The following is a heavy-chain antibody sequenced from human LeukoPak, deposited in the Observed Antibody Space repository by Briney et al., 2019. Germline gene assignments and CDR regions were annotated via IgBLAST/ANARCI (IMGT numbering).Heavy chain of an antibody. J-gene: IGHJ4*02. D-gene: IGHD6-19*01. V-gene: IGHV3-23*01. CDR2: IRGIGDGT. Sequence: GGSLRLSCAASGFTFSSYAMTWVRQAPWKGLEWVSSIRGIGDGTSYADSVKGRFTISRDNSKNTLYLQMNSLRAEDTAVYYCAKAYHSSGYLIDYWGQGTLVTVSS. CDR1: GFTFSSYA. CDR3: AKAYHSSGYLIDY.